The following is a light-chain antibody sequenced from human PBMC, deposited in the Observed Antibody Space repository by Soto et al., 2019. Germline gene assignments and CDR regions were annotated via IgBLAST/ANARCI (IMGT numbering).Light chain of an antibody. CDR1: SSDVGGYNY. Sequence: QSALTQPPSAPGSPGQSVTISCTGTSSDVGGYNYVSWYQQHPGNSPKLMIYEVSKRPSGVPDCFSGSKSGNTASLTVSGLQAEDEADYYSSSYAGSNILSVVFGGGTQLTVL. J-gene: IGLJ2*01. CDR2: EVS. V-gene: IGLV2-8*01. CDR3: SSYAGSNILSVV.